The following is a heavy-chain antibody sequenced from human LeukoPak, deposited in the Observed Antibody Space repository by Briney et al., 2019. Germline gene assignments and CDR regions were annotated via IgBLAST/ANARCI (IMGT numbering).Heavy chain of an antibody. J-gene: IGHJ4*02. CDR3: ARNYDTLTGYYSDDY. CDR2: INPNSGGT. CDR1: GYTFTGYY. D-gene: IGHD3-9*01. V-gene: IGHV1-2*02. Sequence: ASVKVSCKASGYTFTGYYMHWVRQAPGQGLEGMGWINPNSGGTNYAQKFQGRVTMTRDTSISTAYMELSRLRSDDTAVYYCARNYDTLTGYYSDDYWGQGTLVTVSS.